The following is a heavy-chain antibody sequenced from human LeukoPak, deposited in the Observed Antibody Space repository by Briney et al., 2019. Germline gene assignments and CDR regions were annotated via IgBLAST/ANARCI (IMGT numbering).Heavy chain of an antibody. V-gene: IGHV3-30*02. CDR1: GFTFSSYG. CDR2: IRYDGSNK. D-gene: IGHD1-26*01. J-gene: IGHJ3*02. Sequence: GGSLRLSCAASGFTFSSYGMHWVRQAPGKGLEWVAFIRYDGSNKYYADSVKGRFTISRDNSKNTLYLQMNSLRAEDTAVYYCAKDKIVGATKSDAFDIWGQGTMVTVSS. CDR3: AKDKIVGATKSDAFDI.